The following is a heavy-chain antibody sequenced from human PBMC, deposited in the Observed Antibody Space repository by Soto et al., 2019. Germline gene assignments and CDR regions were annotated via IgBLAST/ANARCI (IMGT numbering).Heavy chain of an antibody. Sequence: ASVKVSCKASGYTFTSYGISWVRQAPGQGLEWMGWISAYNGNTNYAQKLQGRVTMTTDTSTSTAYMELRSLRSDDTAVYYCARDYREIYYYYGMDVWGQGTTVTVSS. CDR2: ISAYNGNT. CDR1: GYTFTSYG. V-gene: IGHV1-18*01. J-gene: IGHJ6*02. CDR3: ARDYREIYYYYGMDV.